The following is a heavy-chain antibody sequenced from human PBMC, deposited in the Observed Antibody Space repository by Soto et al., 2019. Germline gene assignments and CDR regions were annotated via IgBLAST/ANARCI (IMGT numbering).Heavy chain of an antibody. J-gene: IGHJ6*02. CDR1: GGTFSSYA. D-gene: IGHD3-3*01. CDR3: AREFDVLRFLEWFGALGGMDV. Sequence: GASVKGSCKASGGTFSSYAISWVRQAPGQGREWRGGIIHIFGTANDAQKFKGRVTITAAESTSTAYMELSSLRSEETGVYYCAREFDVLRFLEWFGALGGMDVWGQGTTVTVSS. V-gene: IGHV1-69*13. CDR2: IIHIFGTA.